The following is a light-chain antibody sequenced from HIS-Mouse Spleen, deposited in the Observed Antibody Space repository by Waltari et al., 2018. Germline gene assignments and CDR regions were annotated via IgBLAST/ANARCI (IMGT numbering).Light chain of an antibody. CDR2: EGS. J-gene: IGLJ3*02. Sequence: QSALTQPASVSGSPGQSITISCTGTSSDVGSYNLVSLYQQHPGKAPKLMIYEGSKRPSGVSNRFSGSKSGNTASLTISGLQAEDEADYYCCSYAGSSTFRVFGGGTKLTVL. V-gene: IGLV2-23*03. CDR1: SSDVGSYNL. CDR3: CSYAGSSTFRV.